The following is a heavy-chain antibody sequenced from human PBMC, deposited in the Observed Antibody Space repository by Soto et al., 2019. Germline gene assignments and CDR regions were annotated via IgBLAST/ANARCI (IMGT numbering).Heavy chain of an antibody. D-gene: IGHD5-18*01. J-gene: IGHJ4*01. CDR1: GGSISSGGYS. Sequence: SETLSLTCAVSGGSISSGGYSWSWIREPPGKGLDWIGYIYHSGSTYYNPSLKSRVTISVDRSKNQFSLRLSSVTAADTAVYYRARLYSHGLKLEYWGHGSLVSVSS. CDR3: ARLYSHGLKLEY. V-gene: IGHV4-30-2*01. CDR2: IYHSGST.